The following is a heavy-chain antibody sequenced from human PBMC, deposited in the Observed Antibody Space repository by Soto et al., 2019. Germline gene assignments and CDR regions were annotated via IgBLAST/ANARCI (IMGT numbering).Heavy chain of an antibody. D-gene: IGHD6-13*01. V-gene: IGHV4-39*01. CDR2: IYYVGST. CDR3: TGQPVSRAAVEWFDS. CDR1: GGDISSGDYY. J-gene: IGHJ5*01. Sequence: SATLSLTCTVSGGDISSGDYYWAWIRQPPGKGLEWIASIYYVGSTFYNSSLESRVTISVDMSKNLFSLKLTSVTATDTAVYFCTGQPVSRAAVEWFDSRGQGTLVT.